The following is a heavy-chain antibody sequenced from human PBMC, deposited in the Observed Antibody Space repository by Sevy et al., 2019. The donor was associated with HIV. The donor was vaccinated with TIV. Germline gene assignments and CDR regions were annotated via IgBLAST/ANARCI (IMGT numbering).Heavy chain of an antibody. D-gene: IGHD2-2*01. Sequence: ASVDVSCKACGYTFTDYHMHCLRQAPGQELAWMGWINPDNCDTKYAQKFQGRVTMTRDTSISTAYMELRRLRSDDMAVYYCARSFCMNTTCFYYFDHWGQGTLVTVSS. CDR1: GYTFTDYH. CDR2: INPDNCDT. J-gene: IGHJ4*02. CDR3: ARSFCMNTTCFYYFDH. V-gene: IGHV1-2*02.